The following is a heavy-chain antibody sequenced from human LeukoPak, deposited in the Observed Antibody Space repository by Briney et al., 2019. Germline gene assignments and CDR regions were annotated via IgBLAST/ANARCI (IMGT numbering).Heavy chain of an antibody. Sequence: PSETLSLTCTVSGGSISSYYWSWIRQPPGKGLEWIGYIYYSGSTNYNPSLKSRVTISVDTSKNQFSLKLSSVTAAGTAVYYCARLRSIAGSSYYYYYGMDVWGQGTTVTVSS. CDR2: IYYSGST. CDR3: ARLRSIAGSSYYYYYGMDV. V-gene: IGHV4-59*01. D-gene: IGHD2-21*01. J-gene: IGHJ6*02. CDR1: GGSISSYY.